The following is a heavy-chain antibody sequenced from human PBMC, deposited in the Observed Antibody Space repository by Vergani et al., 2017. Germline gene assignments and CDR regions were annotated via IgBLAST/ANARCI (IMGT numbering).Heavy chain of an antibody. D-gene: IGHD2-15*01. Sequence: QVQLVESGGGVVQPGRSLRLSCAASVFTFSSYGMHWVRPAPGKGLEWVAVIWYDGSNKYYADSVKGRFTISRDNSKNTLYLQMNSLRAEDTAVYYCARSAIPYCSGGSCYSAGYFQHWGQGTLVTVSS. J-gene: IGHJ1*01. CDR1: VFTFSSYG. CDR2: IWYDGSNK. V-gene: IGHV3-33*01. CDR3: ARSAIPYCSGGSCYSAGYFQH.